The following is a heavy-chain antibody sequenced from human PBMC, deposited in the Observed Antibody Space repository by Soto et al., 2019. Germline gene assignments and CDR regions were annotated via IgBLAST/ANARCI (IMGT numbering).Heavy chain of an antibody. V-gene: IGHV3-48*01. CDR3: ATNIVVVIGAPGRVDY. J-gene: IGHJ4*02. CDR2: ISSSGKI. CDR1: GFSFSTYN. Sequence: GGSLRLSCETSGFSFSTYNMNWVRQAPGKGLEWVSHISSSGKIYYADSVKGRFTISRDNAKNSLHLQMTNLRADDTAVYYCATNIVVVIGAPGRVDYWGQGTLVTVSS. D-gene: IGHD2-2*01.